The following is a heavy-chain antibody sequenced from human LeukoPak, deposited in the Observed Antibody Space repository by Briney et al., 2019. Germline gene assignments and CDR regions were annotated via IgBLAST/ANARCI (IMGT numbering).Heavy chain of an antibody. D-gene: IGHD2-21*02. CDR2: TSYDGNNQ. Sequence: GGSLRLSCAASEFTFTSYAMHWVRQAPGKGLDWVGLTSYDGNNQYYADSVKGRFTISRDNSKSTLYLQMNSLRAEDTAVYYCARSSVTAKDAFDIWGQGTMVTVSS. V-gene: IGHV3-30-3*01. CDR3: ARSSVTAKDAFDI. J-gene: IGHJ3*02. CDR1: EFTFTSYA.